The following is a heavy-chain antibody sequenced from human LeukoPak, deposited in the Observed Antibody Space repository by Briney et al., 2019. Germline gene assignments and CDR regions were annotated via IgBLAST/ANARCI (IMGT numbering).Heavy chain of an antibody. Sequence: GASVKVSCKASGGTFSSYAISWVRQAPGQGLEWMGGIIPVFGTANYAQKFQGRVTITTDESTSTAYMELSSLRSEDTAVYYCARIGPLAPFDIWGQGTMVTVSS. CDR1: GGTFSSYA. V-gene: IGHV1-69*05. CDR2: IIPVFGTA. CDR3: ARIGPLAPFDI. J-gene: IGHJ3*02. D-gene: IGHD3-16*02.